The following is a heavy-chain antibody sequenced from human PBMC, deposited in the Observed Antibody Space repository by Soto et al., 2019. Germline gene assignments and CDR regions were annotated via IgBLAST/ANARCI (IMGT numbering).Heavy chain of an antibody. J-gene: IGHJ5*02. CDR2: ILYTGSI. CDR3: AHFSDLEWVDP. CDR1: GGSISRYF. Sequence: QVQLQESGPGLVRPSETLSLTCTVSGGSISRYFWSWIRQSPGKGLEWIVYILYTGSITYNPSLKSRVTISIDTSKIQFSLKLSSLTAADTAVYYCAHFSDLEWVDPWGQGTLVTVSS. V-gene: IGHV4-59*01. D-gene: IGHD1-1*01.